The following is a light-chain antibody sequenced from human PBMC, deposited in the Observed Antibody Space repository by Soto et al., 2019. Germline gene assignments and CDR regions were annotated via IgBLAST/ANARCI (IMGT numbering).Light chain of an antibody. V-gene: IGLV2-14*01. CDR2: EVS. J-gene: IGLJ1*01. Sequence: QSALTQPASVSGSPGQSITISCTGTSSDVGGYNYVSWYQQHPGKAPKLMIYEVSNRPSGVSNRFSGSKSGNTASLAIYGLQAEDEADYYCSSYTSSSSYVSGTGPKLTVL. CDR1: SSDVGGYNY. CDR3: SSYTSSSSYV.